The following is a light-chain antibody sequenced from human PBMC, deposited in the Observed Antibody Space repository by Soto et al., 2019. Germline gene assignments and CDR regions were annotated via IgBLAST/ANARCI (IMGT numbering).Light chain of an antibody. CDR1: QSVSYSY. CDR3: QHYGDFSIT. Sequence: EIVLTQSPCTLSLSPGERATLSCRASQSVSYSYLAWYQQKAGQAPRLLVYGATSRATGIPDRFSVSGSGTDFTLTISRLEPEDFAVYYCQHYGDFSITFGQGTRLEIK. CDR2: GAT. V-gene: IGKV3-20*01. J-gene: IGKJ5*01.